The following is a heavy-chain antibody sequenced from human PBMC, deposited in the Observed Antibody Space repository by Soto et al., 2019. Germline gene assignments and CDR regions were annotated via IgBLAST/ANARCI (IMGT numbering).Heavy chain of an antibody. Sequence: GGSLRLSCAASGFTFSSYAMSWVRQAPGKGLEWVSAISGSGGSTYYADSVKGRFTISRDNSKNTLYLQMNSLRAEDTAVYYCAKDSGYYDFSSGYPYYYYGMDVRGQGTTVTVSS. D-gene: IGHD3-3*01. J-gene: IGHJ6*02. V-gene: IGHV3-23*01. CDR3: AKDSGYYDFSSGYPYYYYGMDV. CDR2: ISGSGGST. CDR1: GFTFSSYA.